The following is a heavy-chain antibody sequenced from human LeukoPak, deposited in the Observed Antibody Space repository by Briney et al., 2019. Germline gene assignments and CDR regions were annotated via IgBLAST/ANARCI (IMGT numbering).Heavy chain of an antibody. CDR1: GFTFSSYW. J-gene: IGHJ4*01. CDR2: IKQDGGEK. Sequence: GGSLRLSCAVSGFTFSSYWMNWVRQAPGKGLEGVASIKQDGGEKSYVDSVKGRFTLSRDNAKNSLYLQMSSLRAEDTAVYYCARDGTAAGLYFDLWGQGNLVTVSS. CDR3: ARDGTAAGLYFDL. D-gene: IGHD6-13*01. V-gene: IGHV3-7*01.